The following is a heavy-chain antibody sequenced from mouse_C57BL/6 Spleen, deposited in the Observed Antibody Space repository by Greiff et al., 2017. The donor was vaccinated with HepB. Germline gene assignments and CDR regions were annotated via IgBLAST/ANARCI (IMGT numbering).Heavy chain of an antibody. CDR3: ARDETYYGSSYGDYFDY. V-gene: IGHV5-4*01. CDR2: ISDGGSYT. Sequence: EVMLVESGGGLVKPGGSLKLSCAASGFTFSSYAMSWVRQTPEKRLEWVATISDGGSYTYYPDNVKGRFTISRDNAKNNLYLQMSHLKSEDTAMYYCARDETYYGSSYGDYFDYWGQGTTLTVSS. CDR1: GFTFSSYA. J-gene: IGHJ2*01. D-gene: IGHD1-1*01.